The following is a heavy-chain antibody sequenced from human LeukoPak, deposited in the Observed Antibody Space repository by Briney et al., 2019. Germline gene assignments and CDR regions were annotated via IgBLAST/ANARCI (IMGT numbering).Heavy chain of an antibody. V-gene: IGHV1-69*04. J-gene: IGHJ5*02. CDR2: IIPILGIA. Sequence: PVASVKVSCKASGGTFSSYAISWVRQAPGQGLEWMGRIIPILGIANYAQKFQGRVTITADKSTSTAYMELSSLRSEDTAVYYCARQGYYDSSAGGRRLDPWGQGTLVTVSS. CDR3: ARQGYYDSSAGGRRLDP. CDR1: GGTFSSYA. D-gene: IGHD3-22*01.